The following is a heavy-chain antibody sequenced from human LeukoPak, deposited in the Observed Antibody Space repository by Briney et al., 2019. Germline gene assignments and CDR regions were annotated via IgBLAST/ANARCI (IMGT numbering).Heavy chain of an antibody. CDR1: GFNFATYW. D-gene: IGHD3-16*01. V-gene: IGHV3-7*01. CDR3: AGLGGGVNH. CDR2: VSPDGSGR. Sequence: PGGSLRLSCSASGFNFATYWINWVRQAPGKGLEWVANVSPDGSGRYVDAVRGRFTTSRDNAKNSLSMEMNSLRAEDTAVYYCAGLGGGVNHWGQGTLVTVSS. J-gene: IGHJ4*02.